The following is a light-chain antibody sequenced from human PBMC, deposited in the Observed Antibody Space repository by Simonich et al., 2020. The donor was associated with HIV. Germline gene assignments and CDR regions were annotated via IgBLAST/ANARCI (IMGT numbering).Light chain of an antibody. CDR1: QSVLSSSDNKNY. J-gene: IGKJ5*01. V-gene: IGKV4-1*01. CDR3: QQYYGAPIT. Sequence: DIVMTQSPDSLAVSLGERATIHCKSSQSVLSSSDNKNYLGWFQQKQGQPPKVLIYWASARQSGVPDRFSGSGSGKDFTLTISSLQAEDVAVYYCQQYYGAPITFGQGTRLEIK. CDR2: WAS.